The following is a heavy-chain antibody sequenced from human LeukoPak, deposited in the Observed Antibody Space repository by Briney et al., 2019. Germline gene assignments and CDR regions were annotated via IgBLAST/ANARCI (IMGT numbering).Heavy chain of an antibody. CDR2: ISDNGGST. D-gene: IGHD6-19*01. J-gene: IGHJ4*02. Sequence: GGSLRLSCSASGVTFSSHALHWVRQAPGKGLEYVSGISDNGGSTFYADSVKGRFTISRDNSKNTLYLQMSSLRGEDTAVYYCYISGWTEDVDNWGQGTLVTVSS. CDR1: GVTFSSHA. V-gene: IGHV3-64D*06. CDR3: YISGWTEDVDN.